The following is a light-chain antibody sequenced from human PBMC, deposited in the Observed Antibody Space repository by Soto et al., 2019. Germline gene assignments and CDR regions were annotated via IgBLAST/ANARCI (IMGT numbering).Light chain of an antibody. CDR2: DVS. J-gene: IGLJ3*02. V-gene: IGLV2-11*01. CDR1: SSDVGDYNY. Sequence: QSALTQPRSVSGSPGQSVTISCTGTSSDVGDYNYVSWYQQHPGKAPKLMIYDVSERPSGVPDLFSGSKSGNTASLTISGLQAEDEADYYCCSYAGSYTWVFGGGTKLTVL. CDR3: CSYAGSYTWV.